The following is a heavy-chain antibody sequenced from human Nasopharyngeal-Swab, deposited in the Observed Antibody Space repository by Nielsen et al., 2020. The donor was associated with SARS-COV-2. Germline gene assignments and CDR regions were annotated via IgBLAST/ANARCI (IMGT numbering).Heavy chain of an antibody. V-gene: IGHV4-39*07. Sequence: RQAPGKGLEWIGSIYYSGSTYYNPSLKSRVTISVDTSKNQFSPKLSSVTAADTAVYYCARKDYKTSAFDIWGQGTMVTVSS. D-gene: IGHD4-11*01. CDR2: IYYSGST. CDR3: ARKDYKTSAFDI. J-gene: IGHJ3*02.